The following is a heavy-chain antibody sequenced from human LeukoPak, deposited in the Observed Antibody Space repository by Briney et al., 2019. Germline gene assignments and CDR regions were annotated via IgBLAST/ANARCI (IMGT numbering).Heavy chain of an antibody. J-gene: IGHJ3*02. V-gene: IGHV4-59*11. CDR3: ARDSLTVGGPTPSDVFDI. CDR2: IYSRGTT. D-gene: IGHD1-26*01. Sequence: SETLSLTCTVSGDSINTDHYWSWIRQTPGKGLEWIGYIYSRGTTHYNPSLTGRVTISLDTSKNQFSLKLRSVTAADTALYYCARDSLTVGGPTPSDVFDIWGQGTTVTVSS. CDR1: GDSINTDHY.